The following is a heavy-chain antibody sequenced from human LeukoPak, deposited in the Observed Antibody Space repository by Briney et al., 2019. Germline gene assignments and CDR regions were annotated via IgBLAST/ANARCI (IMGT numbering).Heavy chain of an antibody. CDR1: GFTFSSYW. V-gene: IGHV3-7*03. CDR2: IKQDGSEK. J-gene: IGHJ4*02. D-gene: IGHD6-13*01. Sequence: GGSLRLSCAASGFTFSSYWMSWVRQAPGKGLEWVANIKQDGSEKYYVDSVKGRFTISRDNAKNSLYLQMNSLRAEDTALYYCAKGFIAAAGTPSDYWGQGTLVTVSS. CDR3: AKGFIAAAGTPSDY.